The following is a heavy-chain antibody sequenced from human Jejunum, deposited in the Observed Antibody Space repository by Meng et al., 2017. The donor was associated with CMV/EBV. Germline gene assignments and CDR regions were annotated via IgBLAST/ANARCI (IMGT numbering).Heavy chain of an antibody. J-gene: IGHJ4*02. CDR3: GRDQGRELINH. CDR2: VYHRGDT. Sequence: GQVQGAGPGLVKRSGTTSLTGTVSGDSISSDIWWSWGRQPPGKGLEWIGEVYHRGDTNYNPSLKSRVDISVDKSKNQFYLSLFSVTAADTAVYHCGRDQGRELINHWGQGTLVTVSS. V-gene: IGHV4-4*02. CDR1: GDSISSDIW. D-gene: IGHD1-7*01.